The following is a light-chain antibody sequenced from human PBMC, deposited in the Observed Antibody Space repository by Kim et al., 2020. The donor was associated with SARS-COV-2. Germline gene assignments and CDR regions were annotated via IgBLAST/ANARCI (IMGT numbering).Light chain of an antibody. J-gene: IGLJ3*02. CDR3: AAWDDSLNVWV. CDR1: SSNIGINI. V-gene: IGLV1-44*01. Sequence: GQRVTISCSGSSSNIGINIVRWFQQLPGTAPKLLIYGNSQRPSGVPDRFSGSKSGTSASLAISGLQSEDEADYYCAAWDDSLNVWVLGGGTQLTVL. CDR2: GNS.